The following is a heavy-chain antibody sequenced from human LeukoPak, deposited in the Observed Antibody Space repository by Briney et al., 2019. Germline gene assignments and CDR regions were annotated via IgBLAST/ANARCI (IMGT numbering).Heavy chain of an antibody. CDR2: INSDGSST. V-gene: IGHV3-74*01. D-gene: IGHD3-3*01. CDR1: GFIFSTYW. J-gene: IGHJ4*02. CDR3: ARGDFWSGYRVMDY. Sequence: GGSLRLSCGASGFIFSTYWMHWVRQAPGNGLVWVSRINSDGSSTSYADSVKGRFTISRDNAKNTLYLQMNSLRAEDTAVYYCARGDFWSGYRVMDYWGQGTLVTVSS.